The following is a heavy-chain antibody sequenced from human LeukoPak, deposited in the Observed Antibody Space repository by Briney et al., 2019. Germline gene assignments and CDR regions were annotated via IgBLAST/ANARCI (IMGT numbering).Heavy chain of an antibody. CDR1: GYTFISYD. CDR2: VNPKSGNT. V-gene: IGHV1-8*03. J-gene: IGHJ4*02. CDR3: ARNLRVESSLVGY. D-gene: IGHD6-6*01. Sequence: ASVKVSCKASGYTFISYDINWVRQAAGQGLEWIGWVNPKSGNTGYAQKFQGRFTITRSTSMSTAYMELSSLTSEDTAVYYCARNLRVESSLVGYWGQGTLVTVSS.